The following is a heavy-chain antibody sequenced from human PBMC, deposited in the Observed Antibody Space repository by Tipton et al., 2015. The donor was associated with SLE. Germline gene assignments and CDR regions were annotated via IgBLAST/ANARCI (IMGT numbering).Heavy chain of an antibody. CDR3: ARGSDGAYVRYFDV. J-gene: IGHJ2*01. V-gene: IGHV4-4*07. D-gene: IGHD2-21*01. CDR2: IYSSGDR. Sequence: TLSLTCTVSGGSISFDYWSWIRQSAGRGLEWIGRIYSSGDRDYNPSLRSRVTMSRDASQNRVSLRLKSVSAADTAVYYCARGSDGAYVRYFDVWGPGTLVTVSS. CDR1: GGSISFDY.